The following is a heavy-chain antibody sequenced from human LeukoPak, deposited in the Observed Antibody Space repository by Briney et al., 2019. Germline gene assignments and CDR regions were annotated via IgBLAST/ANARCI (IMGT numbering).Heavy chain of an antibody. V-gene: IGHV4-39*01. D-gene: IGHD1-1*01. CDR3: ARRALGQLERSLIDY. CDR1: GGSISSSSYY. J-gene: IGHJ4*02. CDR2: IYYSGST. Sequence: SETLSLTCTVSGGSISSSSYYWGWIRQPPGKGLEWIGSIYYSGSTYYNPSLKSRVTISVDTSKNQFSLKLSSVTAADTAVYYCARRALGQLERSLIDYWGQGTLVTVSS.